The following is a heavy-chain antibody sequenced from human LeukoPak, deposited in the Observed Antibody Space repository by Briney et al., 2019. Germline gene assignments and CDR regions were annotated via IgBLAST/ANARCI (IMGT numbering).Heavy chain of an antibody. J-gene: IGHJ6*03. D-gene: IGHD3-3*01. CDR3: ARAPRNSYYDFWSGYYNYYYYYMDV. V-gene: IGHV7-4-1*02. Sequence: ASVKVSCKASGYTFTSYAMNWVRQAPGQGLEWMGWINTNTGNPTYAQGFTGRFVFSLDTSVSTAYLQISSLKAEDTAVYYCARAPRNSYYDFWSGYYNYYYYYMDVWGKGTTVTVSS. CDR2: INTNTGNP. CDR1: GYTFTSYA.